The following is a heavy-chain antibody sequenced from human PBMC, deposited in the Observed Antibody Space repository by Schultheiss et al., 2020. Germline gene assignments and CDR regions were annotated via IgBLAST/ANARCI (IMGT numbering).Heavy chain of an antibody. D-gene: IGHD4-11*01. CDR1: GFTFDDYA. CDR2: ISGSGGST. V-gene: IGHV3-23*01. CDR3: AASYSPYYYGMDV. J-gene: IGHJ6*02. Sequence: GGSLRLSCAASGFTFDDYAMHWVRQAPGKGLEWVSGISGSGGSTYYADSVKGRFTISRDNSKNTLYLQMNSLRAEDTAVYYCAASYSPYYYGMDVWGQGTTVTVSS.